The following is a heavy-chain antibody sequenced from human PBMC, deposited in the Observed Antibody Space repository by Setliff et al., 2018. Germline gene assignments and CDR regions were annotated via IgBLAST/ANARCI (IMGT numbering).Heavy chain of an antibody. J-gene: IGHJ6*02. D-gene: IGHD5-18*01. CDR3: ARDRTAYSYGLDV. CDR1: GGSVSPYF. V-gene: IGHV4-59*02. CDR2: IYHNGNT. Sequence: TLSLTCTVSGGSVSPYFWSWIRQPPGKGLQWIGYIYHNGNTNFNPSLKSRVNMSIDTSKNQFALNLKSVTAADTAVYYCARDRTAYSYGLDVWGQGTTVTVSS.